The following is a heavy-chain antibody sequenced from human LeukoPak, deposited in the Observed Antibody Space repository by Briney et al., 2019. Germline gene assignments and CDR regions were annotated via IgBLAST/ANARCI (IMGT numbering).Heavy chain of an antibody. CDR2: IYYSGST. J-gene: IGHJ4*02. CDR1: GGSISSYY. Sequence: SETLSLTCTVSGGSISSYYWSWIRQPPGKGLEWIGYIYYSGSTNYNPSLKSRVTISVDTSKNQFSLNLSSVTAADTAVYYCARAPHFFDTSGSRYYFDYWGQGALVTVSS. V-gene: IGHV4-59*12. CDR3: ARAPHFFDTSGSRYYFDY. D-gene: IGHD3-22*01.